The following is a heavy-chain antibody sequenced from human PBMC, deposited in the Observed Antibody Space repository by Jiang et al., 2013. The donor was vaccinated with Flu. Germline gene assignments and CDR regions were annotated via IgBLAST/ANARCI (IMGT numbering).Heavy chain of an antibody. V-gene: IGHV1-18*01. CDR2: ISAYNGNT. J-gene: IGHJ6*02. CDR1: GYTFTSYG. D-gene: IGHD3-10*01. Sequence: SGAEVKKPGASVKVSCKASGYTFTSYGISWVRQAPGQGLEWMGWISAYNGNTNYAQKLQGRVTMTTDTSTSTAYMELRSLRSDDTAVYYCARIPYYGSGTHYYYYGMDVWAKGPRSPSP. CDR3: ARIPYYGSGTHYYYYGMDV.